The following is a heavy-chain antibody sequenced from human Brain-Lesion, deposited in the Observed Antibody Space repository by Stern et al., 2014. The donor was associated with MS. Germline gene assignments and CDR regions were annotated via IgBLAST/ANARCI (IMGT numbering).Heavy chain of an antibody. Sequence: VVESGGDLVQPGGSLRLSCTASGFTFSTYWMHWVRQAPGKGLVWVSRINGDGSRTSYADSVKGRFTISRDNAKNTLYVQMNSLRVEDTAVYYCARAHVDTWDWFDPWGQGTLVTVSS. CDR3: ARAHVDTWDWFDP. CDR2: INGDGSRT. CDR1: GFTFSTYW. D-gene: IGHD5-18*01. J-gene: IGHJ5*02. V-gene: IGHV3-74*02.